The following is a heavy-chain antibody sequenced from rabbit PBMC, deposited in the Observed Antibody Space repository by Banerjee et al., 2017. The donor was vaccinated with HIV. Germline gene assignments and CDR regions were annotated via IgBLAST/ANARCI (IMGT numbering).Heavy chain of an antibody. V-gene: IGHV1S40*01. Sequence: QSLEESGGDLVKPGASLTLTCTASGFSFSSSYYMCWVRQAPGKGLELIACIYTSSGSTYYASWVNGRFTISSHNAQNTLYLQLNSLTAADTATYFCVSPYASSSGYWGYFNLWGQGTLVTVS. CDR3: VSPYASSSGYWGYFNL. J-gene: IGHJ4*01. D-gene: IGHD1-1*01. CDR2: IYTSSGST. CDR1: GFSFSSSYY.